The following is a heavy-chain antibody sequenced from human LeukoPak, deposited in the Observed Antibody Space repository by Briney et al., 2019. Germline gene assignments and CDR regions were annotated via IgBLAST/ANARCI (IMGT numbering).Heavy chain of an antibody. Sequence: GASVKVSCKASGYTFTSYGISWVRQAPGQGLEWMGWISAYNGNTNYAQKLQGRVTMTTDTSTSTAYMELRSLRSDDTAVYYCARSHYYDSSGYLGQWGQGTLVTVSS. V-gene: IGHV1-18*01. CDR3: ARSHYYDSSGYLGQ. CDR2: ISAYNGNT. D-gene: IGHD3-22*01. J-gene: IGHJ4*02. CDR1: GYTFTSYG.